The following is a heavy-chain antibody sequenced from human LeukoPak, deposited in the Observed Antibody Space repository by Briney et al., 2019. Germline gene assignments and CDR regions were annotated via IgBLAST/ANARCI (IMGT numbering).Heavy chain of an antibody. CDR1: GYTFTSYG. CDR2: ISAYNGNT. CDR3: ARDGGVVPAPKGNYYYYGMDV. Sequence: ASVKVSCKASGYTFTSYGISWVRQAPGQGLEWMGWISAYNGNTNYAQKLQGRVTMTTDTSTSTAYMELRSLRSDDTAVYYCARDGGVVPAPKGNYYYYGMDVWGQGTTVTVSS. J-gene: IGHJ6*02. D-gene: IGHD2-2*01. V-gene: IGHV1-18*01.